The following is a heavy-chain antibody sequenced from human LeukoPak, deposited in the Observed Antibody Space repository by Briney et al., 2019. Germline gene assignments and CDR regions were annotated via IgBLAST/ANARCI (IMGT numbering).Heavy chain of an antibody. Sequence: SETLSLTCTVSGGSITSYYWSWFRQPPGKGLELIGYINYSGGTNCDPSLKSRVTISVDTSKNQFSLKLSSVTAADTAVYYCAAVSSRKRMYLDSYYYYGMDAWGQGTTVTVSS. CDR3: AAVSSRKRMYLDSYYYYGMDA. V-gene: IGHV4-59*01. CDR2: INYSGGT. CDR1: GGSITSYY. J-gene: IGHJ6*02. D-gene: IGHD6-13*01.